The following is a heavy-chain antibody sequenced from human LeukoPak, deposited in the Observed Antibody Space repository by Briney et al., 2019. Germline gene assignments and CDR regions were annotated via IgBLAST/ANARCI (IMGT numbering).Heavy chain of an antibody. CDR1: GGSISSSTYY. V-gene: IGHV4-39*01. Sequence: SETLSLTCTVSGGSISSSTYYWGWIRQPPGKGLEWIGNIYYSGSTYYNPSLKSRVTISVDTSKNQFSLKLSSVTAADTAVYYCARLYGGNSEGYWGQGTLVTVSS. CDR2: IYYSGST. D-gene: IGHD4-23*01. J-gene: IGHJ4*02. CDR3: ARLYGGNSEGY.